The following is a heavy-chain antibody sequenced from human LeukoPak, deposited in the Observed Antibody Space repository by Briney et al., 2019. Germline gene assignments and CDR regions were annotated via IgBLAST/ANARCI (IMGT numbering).Heavy chain of an antibody. CDR2: IYYSGST. Sequence: PSETLSLTCTVSGGSISSSSYYWGWIRQPPGKGLEWIGYIYYSGSTNYNPSPKSRVTISVDTSKNQFSLKLSSVTAADTAVYYCARVESVYSSGWYDYWGQGTLVTVSS. V-gene: IGHV4-61*05. CDR3: ARVESVYSSGWYDY. CDR1: GGSISSSSYY. J-gene: IGHJ4*02. D-gene: IGHD6-19*01.